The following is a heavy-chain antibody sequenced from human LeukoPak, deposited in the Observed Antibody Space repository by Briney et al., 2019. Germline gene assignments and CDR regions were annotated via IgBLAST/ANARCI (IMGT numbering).Heavy chain of an antibody. CDR1: GYSFTSYW. D-gene: IGHD2-2*01. CDR3: ATRAGVVVPAAIGAFDI. J-gene: IGHJ3*02. CDR2: IYPGDSDT. V-gene: IGHV5-51*01. Sequence: GESLKTSCKGSGYSFTSYWIGWVRRMPGKGLEWMGIIYPGDSDTRYSPSFQGQVTISADKSISTAYLQWSSLKASDTAMYYCATRAGVVVPAAIGAFDIWGQGTMVTVSS.